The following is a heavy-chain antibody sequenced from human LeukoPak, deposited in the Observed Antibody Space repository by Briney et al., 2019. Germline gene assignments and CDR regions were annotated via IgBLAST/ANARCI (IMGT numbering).Heavy chain of an antibody. CDR2: ISSSRSYI. V-gene: IGHV3-21*01. Sequence: GGSLRLSCAASGFTFSSYSMNWVRQAPGKGLEWVSSISSSRSYIYYADSVKGRFTISRDNAKNSLYLQMNSLRAEDTAVYYCARENQLWGDRYYYYYMDVWGKGTTVTVSS. D-gene: IGHD2-2*01. J-gene: IGHJ6*03. CDR3: ARENQLWGDRYYYYYMDV. CDR1: GFTFSSYS.